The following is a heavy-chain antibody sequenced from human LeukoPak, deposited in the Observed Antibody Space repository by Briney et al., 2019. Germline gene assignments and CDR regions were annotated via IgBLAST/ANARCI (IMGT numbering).Heavy chain of an antibody. CDR3: ARDGSGWLDYYYYGMDV. D-gene: IGHD6-19*01. CDR2: IIPIFGTA. V-gene: IGHV1-69*01. CDR1: GGTFSSYA. J-gene: IGHJ6*02. Sequence: GGSLRLSCAASGGTFSSYAISWVRQAPGQGLEWMGGIIPIFGTANYAQKFQGRVTITADESTSTAYMELSSLRSEDTAVYYCARDGSGWLDYYYYGMDVWGQGTTVTVSS.